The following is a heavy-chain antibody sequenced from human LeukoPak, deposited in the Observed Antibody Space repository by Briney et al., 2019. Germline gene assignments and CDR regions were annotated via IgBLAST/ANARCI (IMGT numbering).Heavy chain of an antibody. CDR3: AREVYYGSGSYLDY. J-gene: IGHJ4*02. Sequence: ASVKVSCKASGYTFTSYYMHWVRQAPGQGLEWMGIINPSGGGTNFAQKFQGRVTMTRDASTTTVYLDLSSLRSEDTAVYYCAREVYYGSGSYLDYWGQGTLVTVSS. V-gene: IGHV1-46*01. D-gene: IGHD3-10*01. CDR2: INPSGGGT. CDR1: GYTFTSYY.